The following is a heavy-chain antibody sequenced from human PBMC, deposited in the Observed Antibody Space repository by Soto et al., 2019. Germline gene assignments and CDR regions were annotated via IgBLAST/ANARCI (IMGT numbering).Heavy chain of an antibody. J-gene: IGHJ4*02. Sequence: QVRLVESGGGVVQPGTSLRLSCAASGFTFSRYGMHWVRQATGEGLEWMAVILNDGSDRDHADSVKDRFTISRDNSKNTLYLQMNSLGVEDTAMYYCARDDDYGANGLDYWGQGTPVTVSS. CDR3: ARDDDYGANGLDY. D-gene: IGHD4-17*01. V-gene: IGHV3-33*01. CDR1: GFTFSRYG. CDR2: ILNDGSDR.